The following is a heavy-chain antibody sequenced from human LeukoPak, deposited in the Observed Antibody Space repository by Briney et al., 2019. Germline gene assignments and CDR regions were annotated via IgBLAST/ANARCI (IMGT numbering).Heavy chain of an antibody. CDR1: GFTFSDYY. Sequence: PGGSLRLSCAASGFTFSDYYMSWIRQAPGKGLEWVSYISSSGSTIYYADSVKGRFTISRDNAKNSLYLQMNSLRAEDTAVYYCARRYGSGSYQYNWFDPWGQGTLVTVSS. V-gene: IGHV3-11*04. J-gene: IGHJ5*02. CDR3: ARRYGSGSYQYNWFDP. CDR2: ISSSGSTI. D-gene: IGHD3-10*01.